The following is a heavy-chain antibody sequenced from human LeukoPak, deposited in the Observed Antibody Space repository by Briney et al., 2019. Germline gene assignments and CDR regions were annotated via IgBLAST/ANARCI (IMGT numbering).Heavy chain of an antibody. D-gene: IGHD1-26*01. CDR1: GGSFSSGNYY. Sequence: SQTLSLTCTVSGGSFSSGNYYWSWIRQPPGKGLEWIGYIYYGGSTYYNPSLKSRVTISVDTSKNQFSLKLSSVTAADTAVYYCARDLVGATFGAFDIWGQGTMVTVSS. V-gene: IGHV4-31*03. CDR2: IYYGGST. CDR3: ARDLVGATFGAFDI. J-gene: IGHJ3*02.